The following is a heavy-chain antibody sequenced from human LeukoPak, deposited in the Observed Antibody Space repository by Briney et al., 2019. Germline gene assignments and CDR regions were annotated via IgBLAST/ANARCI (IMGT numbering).Heavy chain of an antibody. CDR3: VRDLTGGSGD. CDR1: GYTFTDYY. V-gene: IGHV1-2*02. Sequence: ASVKVSCKASGYTFTDYYMHWVRQAPGQTFEWLAWINPKSGDTHYTQKFQGRVTVTTDTSITSVYMELSGLQSDDTAVYYCVRDLTGGSGDWGQGTLVTVSS. CDR2: INPKSGDT. J-gene: IGHJ4*02. D-gene: IGHD6-19*01.